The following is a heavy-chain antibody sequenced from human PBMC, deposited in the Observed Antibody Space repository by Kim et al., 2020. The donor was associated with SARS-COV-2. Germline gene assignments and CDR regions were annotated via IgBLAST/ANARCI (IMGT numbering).Heavy chain of an antibody. Sequence: VKGRFTNSRDNPENRLYLQMNSLRPEDTAVYYCAKAVVRGVNYYYYGMDVWGQGTTVAVSS. CDR3: AKAVVRGVNYYYYGMDV. J-gene: IGHJ6*01. V-gene: IGHV3-30*02. D-gene: IGHD3-10*01.